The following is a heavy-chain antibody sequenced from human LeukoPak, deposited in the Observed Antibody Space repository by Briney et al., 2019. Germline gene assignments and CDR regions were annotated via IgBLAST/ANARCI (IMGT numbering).Heavy chain of an antibody. J-gene: IGHJ6*02. D-gene: IGHD6-19*01. Sequence: SETLSLTCAVYGGSFSGYYWSWIRQPPGKGLEWIGEINHSGSTNYNPSLKSRVTISVDTSKNQFSLQLSSVTAADTAVYYCARALIAVAGPNYGMDVWGQGTTVTVSS. CDR3: ARALIAVAGPNYGMDV. CDR2: INHSGST. V-gene: IGHV4-34*01. CDR1: GGSFSGYY.